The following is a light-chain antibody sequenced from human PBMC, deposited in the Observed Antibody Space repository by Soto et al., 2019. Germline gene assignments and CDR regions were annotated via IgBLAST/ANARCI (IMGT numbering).Light chain of an antibody. V-gene: IGLV2-14*01. CDR2: DVS. CDR3: SSYTSSSTRV. Sequence: QSALTQPASVSGSPGQSITISCTGTSSDVGGYNYVSWYQQHPGKAPKLMIYDVSNRPSGVSNRVSGSKSGNTASLTISGLQAEEEDDYYCSSYTSSSTRVFGGGTKLTVL. J-gene: IGLJ2*01. CDR1: SSDVGGYNY.